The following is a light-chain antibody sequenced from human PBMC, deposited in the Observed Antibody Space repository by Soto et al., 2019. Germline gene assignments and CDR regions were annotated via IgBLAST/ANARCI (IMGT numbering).Light chain of an antibody. V-gene: IGLV1-44*01. CDR1: SSNIGSNT. Sequence: QPVLTQPPSASATPGQRVTISCSGSSSNIGSNTVNWYQQLPGTAPKLLIYKSNQWPSGVPDRFSGSKSGTSASLAISGLQSEDEADYYCAAWDDSLNGRVFGGGTKLTVL. CDR3: AAWDDSLNGRV. CDR2: KSN. J-gene: IGLJ3*02.